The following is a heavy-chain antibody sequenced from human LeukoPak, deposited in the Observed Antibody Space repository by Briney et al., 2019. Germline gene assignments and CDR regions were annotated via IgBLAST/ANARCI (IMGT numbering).Heavy chain of an antibody. Sequence: GASVKVSCKASGYTFTSYGISWVRQAPGQGLEWMGWINPNSGDTNYAQKFQGRVTMTRDTSISTAYMELSRLRPDDTAVYYCARDFASGWYLVWGQGTLITVSS. CDR1: GYTFTSYG. D-gene: IGHD6-19*01. J-gene: IGHJ4*02. CDR3: ARDFASGWYLV. V-gene: IGHV1-2*02. CDR2: INPNSGDT.